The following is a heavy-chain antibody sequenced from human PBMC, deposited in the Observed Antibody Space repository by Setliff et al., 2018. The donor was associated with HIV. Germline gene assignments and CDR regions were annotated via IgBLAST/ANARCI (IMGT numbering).Heavy chain of an antibody. CDR1: GGSISSGSYY. D-gene: IGHD6-6*01. V-gene: IGHV4-61*09. J-gene: IGHJ4*02. Sequence: SETLSLTCTVSGGSISSGSYYWSWIRQPAGKGLEWIGHIHTSGSSSYNPSLKSRVIISLDTSKNQISLKRNSVTAADTAVYYCARDLLGSSSLVDYWGQGTLVTVSS. CDR3: ARDLLGSSSLVDY. CDR2: IHTSGSS.